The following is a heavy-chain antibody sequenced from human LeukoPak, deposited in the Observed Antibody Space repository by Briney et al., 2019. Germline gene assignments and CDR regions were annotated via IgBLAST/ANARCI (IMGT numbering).Heavy chain of an antibody. CDR1: GNSISSGYY. V-gene: IGHV4-38-2*01. CDR2: IYHSGST. Sequence: PSETLSLTCAVSGNSISSGYYWGWIRQPPGKGLEWIGTIYHSGSTSYNPSLKSRVTISVDTSENQFSLGLSSVTAADTAVYYCARESDSGGFSNYWGQGILVTVSS. CDR3: ARESDSGGFSNY. J-gene: IGHJ4*02. D-gene: IGHD3-22*01.